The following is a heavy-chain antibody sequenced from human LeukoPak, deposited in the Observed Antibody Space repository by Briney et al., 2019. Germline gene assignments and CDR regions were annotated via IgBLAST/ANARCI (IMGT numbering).Heavy chain of an antibody. J-gene: IGHJ6*02. Sequence: ASVKVPCKASGYTFTTYYMHWVRQAPGQGLEWMGIINPGGGTTRYAEKFQGRVTMTRDTSTSTLYMELSSLRSEDTAVYYCARDIVLIPAAPPRDGLDVWGQGTTVTVSS. CDR1: GYTFTTYY. D-gene: IGHD2-2*01. V-gene: IGHV1-46*01. CDR2: INPGGGTT. CDR3: ARDIVLIPAAPPRDGLDV.